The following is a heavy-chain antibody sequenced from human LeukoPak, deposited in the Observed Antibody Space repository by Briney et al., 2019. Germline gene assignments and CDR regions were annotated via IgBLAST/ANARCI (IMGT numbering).Heavy chain of an antibody. V-gene: IGHV3-11*06. Sequence: TGGSLRLSCATSGFTFCDYYMSWIRQAPGKGLEWVSYISSSSIYTNYAASVKGRFTISRDNAKNSLYLQMNSLRAEDSAVYYCARDLRTSSSSQLGYWGQGTLVTVSS. J-gene: IGHJ4*02. CDR3: ARDLRTSSSSQLGY. CDR1: GFTFCDYY. D-gene: IGHD6-13*01. CDR2: ISSSSIYT.